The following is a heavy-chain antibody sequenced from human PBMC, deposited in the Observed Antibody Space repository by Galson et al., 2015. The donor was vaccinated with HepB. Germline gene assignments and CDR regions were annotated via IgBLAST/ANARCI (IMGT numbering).Heavy chain of an antibody. Sequence: SVKVSCKASGGSFSIYAISWVRQAPGQGLEWMGGIIPIFGAANYAQNFQGRVTITADESTSTAYMDLSSLRSEDTAVYYCARDRLPYTSSSHRYYSMDVWGKGSTVAGSS. CDR3: ARDRLPYTSSSHRYYSMDV. V-gene: IGHV1-69*13. CDR1: GGSFSIYA. CDR2: IIPIFGAA. D-gene: IGHD6-6*01. J-gene: IGHJ6*03.